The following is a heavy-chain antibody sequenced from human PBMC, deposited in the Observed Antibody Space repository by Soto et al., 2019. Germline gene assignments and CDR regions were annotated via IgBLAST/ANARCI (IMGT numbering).Heavy chain of an antibody. D-gene: IGHD3-10*01. CDR1: GYTFTSYA. V-gene: IGHV1-3*01. Sequence: QVQLVQSGAEVKKPGASVKVSCKASGYTFTSYAMHWVRQAPGQRLEWMGWINAGNGNTKYSQKFQGRVTITRDTSASTAYMGLSSLRSEDTAVYYCARGTGFGELTYYYYGMDVWGQGTTVTVSS. CDR3: ARGTGFGELTYYYYGMDV. CDR2: INAGNGNT. J-gene: IGHJ6*02.